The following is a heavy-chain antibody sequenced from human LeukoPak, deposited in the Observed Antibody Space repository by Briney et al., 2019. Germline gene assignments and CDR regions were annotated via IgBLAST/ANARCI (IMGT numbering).Heavy chain of an antibody. CDR3: ARDPNGDYIGAFDFQR. Sequence: GGSLRLSCVGSGFTFSNYAMMWVRQTQGKRLEWVSAIRGSGTSTFYADSVKGRFTIFRDNFKNTVYLQMNNLRADDSAVYYCARDPNGDYIGAFDFQRWGLGTQVTVSS. CDR2: IRGSGTST. D-gene: IGHD4-17*01. J-gene: IGHJ1*01. CDR1: GFTFSNYA. V-gene: IGHV3-23*01.